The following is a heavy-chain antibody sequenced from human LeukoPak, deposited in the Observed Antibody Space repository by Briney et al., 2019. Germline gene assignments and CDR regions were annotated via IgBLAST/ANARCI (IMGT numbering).Heavy chain of an antibody. Sequence: SLRLSCTASGFTFGDYAMSWVRQAPGKGLEWVGFIRSKAYGGTTEYAASVKGRFTISRDDSKSIAYLQMNSLKTEDTAVYYCTRMPAVAGTPEFDYWGQGTLVTVSS. CDR3: TRMPAVAGTPEFDY. V-gene: IGHV3-49*04. J-gene: IGHJ4*02. CDR1: GFTFGDYA. D-gene: IGHD6-19*01. CDR2: IRSKAYGGTT.